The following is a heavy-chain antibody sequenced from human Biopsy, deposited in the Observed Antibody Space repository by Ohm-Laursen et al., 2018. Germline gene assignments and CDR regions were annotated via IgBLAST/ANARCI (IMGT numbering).Heavy chain of an antibody. CDR3: ARLEWRDTFFDF. D-gene: IGHD3-3*01. Sequence: TLSLTCTVSGVSINGGRYYWNWIRHHPGKGLEWIGNIFYSANTYYNPSLKSRVTISVEKSKNQFSLKLSSVTAADTAVYYCARLEWRDTFFDFWGQGRLVTVS. CDR1: GVSINGGRYY. CDR2: IFYSANT. J-gene: IGHJ4*02. V-gene: IGHV4-31*09.